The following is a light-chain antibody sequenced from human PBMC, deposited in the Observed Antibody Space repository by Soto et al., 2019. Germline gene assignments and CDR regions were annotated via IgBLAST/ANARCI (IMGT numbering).Light chain of an antibody. J-gene: IGLJ2*01. CDR2: SNN. CDR3: AAWDDSLNGPV. V-gene: IGLV1-44*01. Sequence: QLVLTQPPSASGTPGQRVTISCSGSDSNIGSYTVNWYQQLPGTAPKLLIYSNNQRPSGVPDRFSGSKSGTSASLAISGLQSEDEADYYCAAWDDSLNGPVFGGGTKLTVL. CDR1: DSNIGSYT.